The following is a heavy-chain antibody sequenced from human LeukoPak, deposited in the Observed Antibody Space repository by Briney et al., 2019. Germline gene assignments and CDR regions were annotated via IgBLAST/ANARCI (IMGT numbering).Heavy chain of an antibody. CDR2: ISSSSSYI. V-gene: IGHV3-21*01. CDR1: GFTFSSYS. Sequence: GGSLRLSCAASGFTFSSYSMNWVRQAPGKGLEWVSSISSSSSYIYYADSVKGRFTISRDNDKNSLYLQMNSLRAEDKAVYYCARDPYYYDSSGYMDVWGQGTTVTVSS. CDR3: ARDPYYYDSSGYMDV. J-gene: IGHJ6*02. D-gene: IGHD3-22*01.